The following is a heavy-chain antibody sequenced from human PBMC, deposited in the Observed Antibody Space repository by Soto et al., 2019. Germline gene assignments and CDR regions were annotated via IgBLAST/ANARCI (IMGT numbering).Heavy chain of an antibody. CDR3: ARDKITGLFDF. J-gene: IGHJ4*02. D-gene: IGHD2-8*02. Sequence: TLSLTCAVDGGSFSGYDWTWIRQPPGTGLEWIGEINHSGSSNYNPSLKSRVTISVDTSKNQFSLKLTSVTAADTAVYYCARDKITGLFDFWGQGTLVTVSS. CDR1: GGSFSGYD. CDR2: INHSGSS. V-gene: IGHV4-34*01.